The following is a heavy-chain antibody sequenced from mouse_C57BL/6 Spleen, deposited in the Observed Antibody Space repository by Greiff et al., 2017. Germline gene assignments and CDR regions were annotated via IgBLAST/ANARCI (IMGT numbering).Heavy chain of an antibody. J-gene: IGHJ2*01. CDR1: GFTFSSYA. CDR3: ARDYGNYVGYFDY. V-gene: IGHV5-4*01. CDR2: ISDGGSYT. D-gene: IGHD2-1*01. Sequence: EVKLVESGGGLVKPGGSLKLSCAASGFTFSSYAMSWVRQTPEKRLEWVATISDGGSYTYYPDNVKGRFTLSRDNAKNNLYLQMSHLKSEDTAMYYCARDYGNYVGYFDYWGQSTTLTVSS.